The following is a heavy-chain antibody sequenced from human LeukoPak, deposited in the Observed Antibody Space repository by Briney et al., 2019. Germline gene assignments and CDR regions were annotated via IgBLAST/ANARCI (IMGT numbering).Heavy chain of an antibody. Sequence: SETLSLTCTVSGGSISSSSYSWGWIRQPPGKGLEWIGSNYYSGSTYYNPSLKSRVTISVDTSRNQFSLRLSSVTAADTAVYYCARAPRGYCSSTSCWGRWFDPWGQGTLVTVSS. CDR3: ARAPRGYCSSTSCWGRWFDP. D-gene: IGHD2-2*01. J-gene: IGHJ5*02. CDR1: GGSISSSSYS. CDR2: NYYSGST. V-gene: IGHV4-39*07.